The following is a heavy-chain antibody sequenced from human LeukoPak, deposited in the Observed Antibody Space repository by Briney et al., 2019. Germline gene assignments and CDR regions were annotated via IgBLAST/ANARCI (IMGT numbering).Heavy chain of an antibody. CDR1: GFSLSAYW. CDR2: INRDGSQR. V-gene: IGHV3-7*01. J-gene: IGHJ3*02. CDR3: ASQSPDYGGNSDAFDI. Sequence: GGSLRLSCAASGFSLSAYWMTWVRQAPGKGLEWVANINRDGSQRNHVDSVKGRFTISRDNAKNSLYLQMDSLTAEDTAVYYCASQSPDYGGNSDAFDIWGQGTMVTVSS. D-gene: IGHD4-23*01.